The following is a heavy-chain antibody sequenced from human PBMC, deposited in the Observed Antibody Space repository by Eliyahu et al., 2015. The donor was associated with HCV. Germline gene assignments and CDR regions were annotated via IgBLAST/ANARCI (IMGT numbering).Heavy chain of an antibody. J-gene: IGHJ4*02. CDR3: AKSPSGWYPPDY. Sequence: EVQLVESGGGLVQPGGSLRLSCXAXGFTFSXYSMNWXRXAPGKGLEWVSYXSSSSSTIYYADSVKGRFTISRDNAKNSLYLQMNSLRAEDTAVYYCAKSPSGWYPPDYWGQGTLVTVSS. CDR1: GFTFSXYS. V-gene: IGHV3-48*01. CDR2: XSSSSSTI. D-gene: IGHD6-19*01.